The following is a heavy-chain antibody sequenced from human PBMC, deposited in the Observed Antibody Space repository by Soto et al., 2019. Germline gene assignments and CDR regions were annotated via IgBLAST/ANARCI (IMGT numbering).Heavy chain of an antibody. D-gene: IGHD3-10*02. CDR1: GGSIISGHW. CDR2: IYESGIT. V-gene: IGHV4-4*02. J-gene: IGHJ6*02. Sequence: SETLSLTCAVSGGSIISGHWWTWVRQSPGKGLEWVGEIYESGITNYNPSLNGRLSISMDQSKNQFSLKLTSVTAADTALYFCARGFSMSDTYHKDRLSFYYGLNVWGQGTTVTVSS. CDR3: ARGFSMSDTYHKDRLSFYYGLNV.